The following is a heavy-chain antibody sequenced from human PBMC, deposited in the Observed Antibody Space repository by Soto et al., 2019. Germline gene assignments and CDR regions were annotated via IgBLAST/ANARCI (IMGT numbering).Heavy chain of an antibody. CDR1: GGTFSSYA. V-gene: IGHV1-69*13. D-gene: IGHD6-6*01. CDR3: ARESRFSIAARGWFDP. J-gene: IGHJ5*02. Sequence: SVKVSCKASGGTFSSYAISWVRQAPRQGLEWMGGIIPIFGTANYAQKFQGRVTITADESTSTAYMELSSLRSEDTAVYYCARESRFSIAARGWFDPWGQGTLVTVSS. CDR2: IIPIFGTA.